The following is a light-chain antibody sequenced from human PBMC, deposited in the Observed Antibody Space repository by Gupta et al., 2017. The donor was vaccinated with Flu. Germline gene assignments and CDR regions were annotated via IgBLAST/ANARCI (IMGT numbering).Light chain of an antibody. CDR3: GTWDSRLNSRV. CDR1: SSNIGNND. V-gene: IGLV1-51*02. J-gene: IGLJ1*01. Sequence: QSVLTPPPSVSAAPGQKVTISCSGSSSNIGNNDVSWYQQLPGTAPKLLIYENNKRPSGIPDRCAGSKSGTSATLCITGLQTGDEADYYCGTWDSRLNSRVFGTGSKVTVL. CDR2: ENN.